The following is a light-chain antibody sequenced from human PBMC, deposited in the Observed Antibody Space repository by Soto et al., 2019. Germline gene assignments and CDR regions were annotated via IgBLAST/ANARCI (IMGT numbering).Light chain of an antibody. CDR3: MQGQQTPVT. V-gene: IGKV2-30*02. CDR2: KVS. J-gene: IGKJ3*01. CDR1: QSLVHSDGNSY. Sequence: DVLMTQSPLSLPVTLGQPASVSCRSSQSLVHSDGNSYLSWFQQRPGQSPRRLIYKVSNRDSGVPDRFSGSGSDTDFTLKISKVEAEDVGVYYCMQGQQTPVTFGPGTKVDIK.